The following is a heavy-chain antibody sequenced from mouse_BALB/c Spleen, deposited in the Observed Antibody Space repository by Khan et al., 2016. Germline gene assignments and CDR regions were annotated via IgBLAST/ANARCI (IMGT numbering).Heavy chain of an antibody. J-gene: IGHJ3*01. CDR3: ARLAYYYDSEGFAY. D-gene: IGHD1-1*02. V-gene: IGHV5-6*01. Sequence: EVELVESGGDLVKPEGSLKLSCAASGFTFSTYGMSWVRQTPDKRLEWVATISSGGSYNYYPDSVQGRFTISRDNAKNTLYQQMSSLKSEDTAMFYCARLAYYYDSEGFAYWGQGTLVTVSA. CDR2: ISSGGSYN. CDR1: GFTFSTYG.